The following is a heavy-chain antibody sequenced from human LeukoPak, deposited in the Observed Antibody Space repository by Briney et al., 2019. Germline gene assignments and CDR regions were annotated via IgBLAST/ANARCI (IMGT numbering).Heavy chain of an antibody. CDR2: TYYRSKWYN. CDR1: GDSVSSNSVA. Sequence: SQTLSLTCAISGDSVSSNSVAWNWIRQSPSRGLEWLGRTYYRSKWYNDYAVSVKSRITINPDTSKNQFSLKLSSVTAADTAVYYCAREGSGPTGDAFDIWGQGTMVTVSS. D-gene: IGHD2-15*01. V-gene: IGHV6-1*01. CDR3: AREGSGPTGDAFDI. J-gene: IGHJ3*02.